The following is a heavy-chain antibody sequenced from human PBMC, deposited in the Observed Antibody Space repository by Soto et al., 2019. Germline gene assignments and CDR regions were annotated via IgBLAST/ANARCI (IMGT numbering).Heavy chain of an antibody. J-gene: IGHJ4*02. CDR2: ISAYNGNT. CDR1: GYTFTSYG. D-gene: IGHD6-13*01. V-gene: IGHV1-18*01. Sequence: ASVKVSCKASGYTFTSYGISWVRQAPGQGLEWMGWISAYNGNTKYAQKLQGRVTMTTDTSTSTAYMELRSLRSYDTAVYYCARDSPPFYSSSWFDYWGQGTLVTVSS. CDR3: ARDSPPFYSSSWFDY.